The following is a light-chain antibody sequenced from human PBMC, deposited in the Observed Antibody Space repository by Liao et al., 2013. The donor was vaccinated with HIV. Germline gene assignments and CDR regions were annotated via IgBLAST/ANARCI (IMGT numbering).Light chain of an antibody. CDR1: RLGDQF. J-gene: IGLJ1*01. Sequence: SSDLTQPPSVSVSPGQTASITCSGDRLGDQFASWYQQKPGQSPILIIYQDIKRPSGIPERFSGSNSGNTATLTISGTQAIDEADYYCQAWDSSTYVFGPGTKVTVL. CDR3: QAWDSSTYV. V-gene: IGLV3-1*01. CDR2: QDI.